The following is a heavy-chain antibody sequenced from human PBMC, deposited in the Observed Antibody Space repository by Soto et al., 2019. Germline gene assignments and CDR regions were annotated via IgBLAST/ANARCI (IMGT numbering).Heavy chain of an antibody. CDR3: ARQLMVSYYFDS. Sequence: QVQLAESGGGVVQPGRSLRLSCAASGFSFNNHGMHWVRQAPGKGLEWVAVIWYDGRYKYYADYVKGRFTISRDNSKNTLYPQMNSLRADDTAVYYCARQLMVSYYFDSLGQGTLVTVS. J-gene: IGHJ4*02. V-gene: IGHV3-33*01. CDR2: IWYDGRYK. CDR1: GFSFNNHG. D-gene: IGHD2-8*01.